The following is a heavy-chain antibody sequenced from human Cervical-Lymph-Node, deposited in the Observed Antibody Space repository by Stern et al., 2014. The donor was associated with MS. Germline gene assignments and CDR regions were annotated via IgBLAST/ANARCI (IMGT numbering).Heavy chain of an antibody. CDR1: GITFSHSA. D-gene: IGHD3-3*01. CDR3: ASERYTYYDDQRPPGGFDP. Sequence: VQLVQSGPEVKKPGTSVKVSCKASGITFSHSAIQWLRQARGQRPEWIGWVVVFNGDVNYAPRFQERFTITRDMSTSTVYMELRSLRSEDTAIYYCASERYTYYDDQRPPGGFDPWGQGTLVTVSS. J-gene: IGHJ5*02. V-gene: IGHV1-58*02. CDR2: VVVFNGDV.